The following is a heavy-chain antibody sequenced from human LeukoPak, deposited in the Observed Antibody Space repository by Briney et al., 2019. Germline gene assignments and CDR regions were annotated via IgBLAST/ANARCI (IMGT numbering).Heavy chain of an antibody. CDR2: IYYSGST. J-gene: IGHJ4*02. CDR1: GGSISSSSYY. V-gene: IGHV4-39*07. CDR3: ARLIVVDLFDY. Sequence: PSETLSLTCTVSGGSISSSSYYWGWIRQPPGKGLEWIGSIYYSGSTYYNPSLKSRVTISVDTSKNQFSLKLSSVTAADTAVYYCARLIVVDLFDYWGQGTLVTVSS. D-gene: IGHD3-22*01.